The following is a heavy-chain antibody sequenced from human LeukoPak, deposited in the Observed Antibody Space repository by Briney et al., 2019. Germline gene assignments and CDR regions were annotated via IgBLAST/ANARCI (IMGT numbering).Heavy chain of an antibody. J-gene: IGHJ4*02. CDR1: GFTFSSYD. CDR2: ISYDGSNK. Sequence: GRSLRLSCAASGFTFSSYDMHWVRQAPGKGLEWVAVISYDGSNKYYADSVKGRFTISRDNSKNTLYLQMNSLRAEDTAVYYCAKDGSYSYEMVYWGQGTQVTVSS. D-gene: IGHD5-18*01. V-gene: IGHV3-30*18. CDR3: AKDGSYSYEMVY.